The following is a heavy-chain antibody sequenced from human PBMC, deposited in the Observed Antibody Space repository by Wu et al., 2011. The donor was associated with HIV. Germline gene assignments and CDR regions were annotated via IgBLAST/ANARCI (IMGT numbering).Heavy chain of an antibody. CDR2: ISAYNGDT. D-gene: IGHD3-16*01. CDR1: GYTFTNSG. CDR3: ARVTPSFHDYYYYMDV. J-gene: IGHJ6*03. Sequence: QVQLVQSGAEVKKPGASVKVSCKASGYTFTNSGINWVRQAPGQGLEWMGRISAYNGDTNYAQKFQGRVTMTTDTSTSTAYMELRSLRSDDTAVYYCARVTPSFHDYYYYMDVWGKGTTVTVSS. V-gene: IGHV1-18*01.